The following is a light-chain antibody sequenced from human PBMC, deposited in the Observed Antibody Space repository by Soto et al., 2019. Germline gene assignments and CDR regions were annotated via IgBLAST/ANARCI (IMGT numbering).Light chain of an antibody. CDR2: GNS. J-gene: IGLJ2*01. V-gene: IGLV1-40*01. CDR3: QSYDSSLRVV. Sequence: QSVLTQPPSVSGAPGQRVTISCTGSSSNIGAGYDVHWYQQFPGTAPKLLIYGNSNRPSGVPDRFSGSKSGTSASLAITGLQAEDEADYHCQSYDSSLRVVFGGGTKVTVL. CDR1: SSNIGAGYD.